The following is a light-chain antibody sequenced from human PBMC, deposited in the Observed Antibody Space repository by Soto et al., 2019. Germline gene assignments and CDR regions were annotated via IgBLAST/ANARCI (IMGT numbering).Light chain of an antibody. CDR2: GAF. CDR3: QQSYSAPFT. Sequence: DIQMTQSPSSLSASVGDRVTITCRASQTISSYLNWYQQQPGKAPNLLIYGAFNLQSGVPSRFSGSGSGTDFTLTISRLQPEDFATYYCQQSYSAPFTFGPGTKVDVK. V-gene: IGKV1-39*01. J-gene: IGKJ3*01. CDR1: QTISSY.